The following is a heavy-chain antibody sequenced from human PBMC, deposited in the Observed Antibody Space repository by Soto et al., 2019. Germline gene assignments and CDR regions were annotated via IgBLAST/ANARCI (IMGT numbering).Heavy chain of an antibody. Sequence: EVQVVESGGGLGQPGGSLRLSCAASGFTFSRYGMNWVRQAPGKGLEWVAYISSSSSTIYYADSVKGRFTISRDNAKNSLYLQMNSLRDEDTAVYYCARDGYCVSTTCYFLPDVWGQGTTVTVSS. CDR2: ISSSSSTI. D-gene: IGHD2-2*03. J-gene: IGHJ6*02. V-gene: IGHV3-48*02. CDR1: GFTFSRYG. CDR3: ARDGYCVSTTCYFLPDV.